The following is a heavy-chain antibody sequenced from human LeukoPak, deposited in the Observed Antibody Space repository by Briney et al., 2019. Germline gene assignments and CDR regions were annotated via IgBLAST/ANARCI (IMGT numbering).Heavy chain of an antibody. CDR3: VTDLVIKGYFDY. V-gene: IGHV3-15*01. Sequence: GGSLRLSCAASGFTFSNVWMSWVRQVPGKGLEWVGRIRRRTDGETTDHAAPVKGRFTISRDDSKNTLYLQMNSLKTEDTAVYYCVTDLVIKGYFDYWGQGALVTVSS. CDR1: GFTFSNVW. D-gene: IGHD2-21*01. J-gene: IGHJ4*02. CDR2: IRRRTDGETT.